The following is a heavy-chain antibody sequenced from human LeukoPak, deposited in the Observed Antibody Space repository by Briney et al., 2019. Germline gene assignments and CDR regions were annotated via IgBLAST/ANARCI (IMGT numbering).Heavy chain of an antibody. J-gene: IGHJ3*02. CDR2: ISGSGGST. V-gene: IGHV3-23*01. CDR1: GFTFSSYA. CDR3: ARDQMGYCSSTSCYNDAFDI. D-gene: IGHD2-2*02. Sequence: GGSLRLSCAASGFTFSSYAMSWVRQAPGKGLEWVSAISGSGGSTYYADSVKGRFTISRDNSKNTLYLQMNSLRAEDTAVYYCARDQMGYCSSTSCYNDAFDIWGQGTMVTVSS.